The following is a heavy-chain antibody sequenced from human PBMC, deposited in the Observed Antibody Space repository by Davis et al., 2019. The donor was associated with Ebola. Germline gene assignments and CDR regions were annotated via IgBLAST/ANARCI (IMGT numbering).Heavy chain of an antibody. CDR3: ARDRLRRFDY. V-gene: IGHV3-11*06. D-gene: IGHD4-17*01. CDR1: GFTFSDYY. CDR2: ISSSSSYT. J-gene: IGHJ4*02. Sequence: GESLKISCAASGFTFSDYYMSWIRQAPGKGLEWVSYISSSSSYTNYADSVKGRFTISRDNAKNSLYLQMNSLRAEDTAVYYCARDRLRRFDYWGQGTLVTVSS.